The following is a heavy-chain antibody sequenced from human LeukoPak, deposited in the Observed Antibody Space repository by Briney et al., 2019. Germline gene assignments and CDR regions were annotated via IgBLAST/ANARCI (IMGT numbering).Heavy chain of an antibody. J-gene: IGHJ4*02. CDR3: ARSRTGSGFLFDY. D-gene: IGHD3-10*01. V-gene: IGHV1-2*02. CDR1: GYTFTGYH. Sequence: GASVKVSCKASGYTFTGYHMHWVRQAPGQGLEWMGWINPNSGGTNYAQKFQGRVTMTRDTSISTAYMELSRLRSDDTAVYYCARSRTGSGFLFDYWGQGTLVTVSS. CDR2: INPNSGGT.